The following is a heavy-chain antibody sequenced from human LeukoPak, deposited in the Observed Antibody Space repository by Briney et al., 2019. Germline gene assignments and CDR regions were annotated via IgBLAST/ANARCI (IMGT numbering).Heavy chain of an antibody. J-gene: IGHJ6*03. V-gene: IGHV3-30*04. D-gene: IGHD3-3*01. Sequence: GGSLRLSCAASGFTFSSYAMHWVRQAPGKGLEWVAVISYDGSNKYYADSVKGRFTISRDNSKNTLYLQMNSLRAEDTAVYYCARRVFYDLNNYYYYYMDVWGKGTTVTVSS. CDR3: ARRVFYDLNNYYYYYMDV. CDR2: ISYDGSNK. CDR1: GFTFSSYA.